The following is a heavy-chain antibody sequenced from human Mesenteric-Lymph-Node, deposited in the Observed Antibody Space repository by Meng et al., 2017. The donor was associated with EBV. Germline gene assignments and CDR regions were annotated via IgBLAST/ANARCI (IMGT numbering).Heavy chain of an antibody. Sequence: EVQLVESGGNSVQPGGSLRLSCAVSGFRFSSYPMGWVRPAPGKGLEWVSLITGSGGSRYYADSVKGRFTVSRDSSKNTLDLNMNSLRAEDTAVYYCAFTQLTTMARSFDSWGQGTLVTVSS. CDR2: ITGSGGSR. V-gene: IGHV3-23*04. CDR1: GFRFSSYP. D-gene: IGHD4-23*01. J-gene: IGHJ4*02. CDR3: AFTQLTTMARSFDS.